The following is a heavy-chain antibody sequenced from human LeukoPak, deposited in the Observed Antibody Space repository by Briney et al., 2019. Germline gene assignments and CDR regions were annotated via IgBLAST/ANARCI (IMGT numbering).Heavy chain of an antibody. J-gene: IGHJ3*02. V-gene: IGHV1-69*05. CDR1: GGTFSSYA. CDR3: ATGPMITFGGVIVFRGAFDI. CDR2: IIPIFGTA. D-gene: IGHD3-16*02. Sequence: SVKVSCKASGGTFSSYAISWVRQAPGQGLEWMGGIIPIFGTANYAQKLQGRVTITTDESTSTAYMELSSLRSEDTAVYYCATGPMITFGGVIVFRGAFDIWGQGTMVTVSS.